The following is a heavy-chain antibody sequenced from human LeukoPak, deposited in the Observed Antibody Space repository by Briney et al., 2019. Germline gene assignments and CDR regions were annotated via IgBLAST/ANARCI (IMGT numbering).Heavy chain of an antibody. J-gene: IGHJ4*02. D-gene: IGHD1-26*01. Sequence: GGSLRLSCAASGFIFSSYWMSWVRQAPGKGLEWVANMKQDGSEKYYVDSVKGRFTISRDNAKDSLYLQMNSLRAEDTAVYYCARDESGESELDYWGQGTLVTVSS. V-gene: IGHV3-7*01. CDR2: MKQDGSEK. CDR1: GFIFSSYW. CDR3: ARDESGESELDY.